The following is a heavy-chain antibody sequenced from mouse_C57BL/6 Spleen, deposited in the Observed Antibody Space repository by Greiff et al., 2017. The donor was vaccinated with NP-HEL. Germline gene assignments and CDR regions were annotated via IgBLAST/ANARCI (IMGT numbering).Heavy chain of an antibody. CDR2: IYPGSGNT. D-gene: IGHD3-2*02. Sequence: LVESGAELVRPGASVKLSCKASGYTFTDYYINWVKQRPGQGLEWIARIYPGSGNTYYNEKFKGKATLTAEKSSSTAYMQLSSLTSEDSAVYFCARGTAQANAWFAYWGQGTLVTVSA. J-gene: IGHJ3*01. V-gene: IGHV1-76*01. CDR3: ARGTAQANAWFAY. CDR1: GYTFTDYY.